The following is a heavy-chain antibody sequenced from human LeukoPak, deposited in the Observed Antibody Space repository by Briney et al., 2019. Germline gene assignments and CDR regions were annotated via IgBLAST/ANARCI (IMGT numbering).Heavy chain of an antibody. Sequence: ASVKVSCKASGYTFTGYYMHWVRQAPGQGLEWMGRINPNSGGTNYAQKFQGRVTVTRDTSISTAYMELSRLRSDDTAVYYCARVHSATAAVFSYWGQGTLVTVSS. V-gene: IGHV1-2*06. CDR2: INPNSGGT. CDR1: GYTFTGYY. D-gene: IGHD6-13*01. J-gene: IGHJ4*02. CDR3: ARVHSATAAVFSY.